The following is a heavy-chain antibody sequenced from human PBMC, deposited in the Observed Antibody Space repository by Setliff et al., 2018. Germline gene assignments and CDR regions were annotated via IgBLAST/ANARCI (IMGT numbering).Heavy chain of an antibody. CDR1: GDSFSDYY. CDR3: ARDPGVHSGTWCLDS. CDR2: INHRGST. J-gene: IGHJ4*02. D-gene: IGHD2-8*01. V-gene: IGHV4-34*01. Sequence: SETLSLTCAVYGDSFSDYYWSWIRQPPGKGLEWIEEINHRGSTNYNPSLQSRGAISLDTSRNQFSLELSSVTAADTAVYYCARDPGVHSGTWCLDSWGQGTQVTVSS.